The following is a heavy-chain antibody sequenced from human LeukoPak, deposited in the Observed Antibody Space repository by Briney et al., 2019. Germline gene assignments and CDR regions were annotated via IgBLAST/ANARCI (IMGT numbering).Heavy chain of an antibody. CDR1: GFTFSSYA. V-gene: IGHV3-21*01. D-gene: IGHD3-22*01. CDR2: ISSSSSYI. CDR3: TREDVPGYYDSSGYFS. J-gene: IGHJ4*02. Sequence: GGSLRLSCAATGFTFSSYAMNWVRQAPGKGLEWASSISSSSSYIYYADSVKGRFTISRDNAKNSLYLQMNSLRAEDTAVYYCTREDVPGYYDSSGYFSWGQGTLVTVSS.